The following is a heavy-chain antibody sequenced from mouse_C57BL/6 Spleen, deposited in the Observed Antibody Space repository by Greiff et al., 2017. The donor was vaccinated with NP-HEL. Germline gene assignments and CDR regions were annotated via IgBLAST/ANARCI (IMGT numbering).Heavy chain of an antibody. V-gene: IGHV5-4*01. J-gene: IGHJ3*01. CDR1: GFTFSSYT. CDR3: ARDIAPYDGPFAY. Sequence: EVKLVESGGGLVKPGGSLKLSCAASGFTFSSYTMSWVRQTPEKRLEWVATISDGGSYTYYPDNVKGRFTISRDNAKNNLYLQMSHLKSEDTAMYYCARDIAPYDGPFAYWGQGTLVTVSA. CDR2: ISDGGSYT. D-gene: IGHD2-3*01.